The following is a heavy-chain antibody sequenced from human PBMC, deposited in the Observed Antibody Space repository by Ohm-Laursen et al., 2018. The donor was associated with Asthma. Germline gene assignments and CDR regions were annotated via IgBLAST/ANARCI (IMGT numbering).Heavy chain of an antibody. Sequence: RSLRLSCAASGFTFRSYAMHWVRQAPGKGLEWVAAVGSYYGGGLKYYADSVNVRFTVSRDDSKNTLYLQMNSLRPDDTAVYYCARDVVEWYLPGFDFWGQGTLVTVSS. J-gene: IGHJ4*02. V-gene: IGHV3-30-3*01. D-gene: IGHD3-3*01. CDR1: GFTFRSYA. CDR2: VGSYYGGGLK. CDR3: ARDVVEWYLPGFDF.